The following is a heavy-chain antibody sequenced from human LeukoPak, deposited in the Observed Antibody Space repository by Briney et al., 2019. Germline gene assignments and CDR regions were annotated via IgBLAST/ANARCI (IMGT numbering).Heavy chain of an antibody. CDR2: IYTSGST. CDR3: ARAVGSSESNWFDP. CDR1: GGSISSGSYY. V-gene: IGHV4-61*02. D-gene: IGHD1-26*01. J-gene: IGHJ5*02. Sequence: SQTLSLTCTVSGGSISSGSYYWSWIRQPAGKGLEWIGRIYTSGSTNYNPSLKSRVTMSVDRSKNEFSLKLSSVTAADTAVYYCARAVGSSESNWFDPWGQGALVTVSS.